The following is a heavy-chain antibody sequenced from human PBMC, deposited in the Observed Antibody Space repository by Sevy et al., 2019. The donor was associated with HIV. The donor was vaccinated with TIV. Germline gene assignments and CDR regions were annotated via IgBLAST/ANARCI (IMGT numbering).Heavy chain of an antibody. J-gene: IGHJ4*02. CDR3: ARGSHDYGDYDRDVGFDY. D-gene: IGHD4-17*01. CDR1: GFTFSSYT. CDR2: ISSTGNYI. V-gene: IGHV3-21*01. Sequence: GSLRLSCADSGFTFSSYTMNWVRQAPGKGLEWVSSISSTGNYIYYADSLKGRFSISRDNAKNSLYLQMNSLGAEDTAVYYCARGSHDYGDYDRDVGFDYWGQGTLVTVSS.